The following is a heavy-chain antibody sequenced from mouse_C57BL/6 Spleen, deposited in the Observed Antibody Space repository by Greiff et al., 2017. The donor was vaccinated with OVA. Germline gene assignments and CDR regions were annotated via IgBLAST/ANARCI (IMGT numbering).Heavy chain of an antibody. Sequence: EVQLQQSGAELVRPGASVKLSCTASGFNIKDYYMHWVKQRPEQGLEWIGRIDPEDGDTEYAPKFQGKATMTADTSSNTAYLQLSSLTSEDTAVYYCTTGYGSSMAMDYWGQGTSVTVSS. J-gene: IGHJ4*01. CDR3: TTGYGSSMAMDY. V-gene: IGHV14-1*01. CDR1: GFNIKDYY. D-gene: IGHD1-1*01. CDR2: IDPEDGDT.